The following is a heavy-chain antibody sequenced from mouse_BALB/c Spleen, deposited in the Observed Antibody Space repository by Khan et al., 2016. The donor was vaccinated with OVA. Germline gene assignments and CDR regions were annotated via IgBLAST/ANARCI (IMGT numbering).Heavy chain of an antibody. D-gene: IGHD1-1*01. J-gene: IGHJ4*01. Sequence: DLVKPGASVKLSCKASGYTFTSYWINWIKQRPGQGLVWIGRIGPGSSNAYYNDMFKDKATLTVDTSSNTVYLQLSSLSSEDSSVYFYERENYYGRRCYAMDYWGQGTSVTVSA. CDR3: ERENYYGRRCYAMDY. V-gene: IGHV1S41*01. CDR2: IGPGSSNA. CDR1: GYTFTSYW.